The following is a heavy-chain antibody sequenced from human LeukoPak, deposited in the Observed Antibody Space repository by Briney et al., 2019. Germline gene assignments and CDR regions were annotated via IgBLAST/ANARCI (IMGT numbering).Heavy chain of an antibody. V-gene: IGHV3-30*02. CDR2: IRYDGSNK. Sequence: GGSLRLSCAASGFTFSSYGMHWVRQAPGKGLEWVAFIRYDGSNKYYADSVKGRFTISRDNSKNTLYLQMNSLRAEDTAVYYCAKEEMNNWNDEDYWGQGTLVAVSS. J-gene: IGHJ4*02. CDR1: GFTFSSYG. CDR3: AKEEMNNWNDEDY. D-gene: IGHD1-1*01.